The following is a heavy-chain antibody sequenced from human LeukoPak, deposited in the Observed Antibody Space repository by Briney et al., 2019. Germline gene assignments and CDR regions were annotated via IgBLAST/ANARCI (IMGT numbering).Heavy chain of an antibody. D-gene: IGHD3-22*01. CDR2: MSYDGSYK. CDR3: ARIGSGYYYPVDY. J-gene: IGHJ4*02. Sequence: PGRSLRLSCAASGFTFSSYGMHWVRQAPGKGLEWVSFMSYDGSYKYYADSVKGRFTISRDTSKNTLYLQMNSLRAEDTAVYYCARIGSGYYYPVDYWGQGTLVTVSS. CDR1: GFTFSSYG. V-gene: IGHV3-30*03.